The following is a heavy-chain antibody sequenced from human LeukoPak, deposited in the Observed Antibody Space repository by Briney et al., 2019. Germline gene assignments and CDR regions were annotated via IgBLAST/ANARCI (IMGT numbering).Heavy chain of an antibody. CDR3: ARGGIAARPDDAFDI. J-gene: IGHJ3*02. CDR2: IIPIFGTA. D-gene: IGHD6-6*01. CDR1: GGTFSSYA. V-gene: IGHV1-69*13. Sequence: GASVKVSCKASGGTFSSYAISWVRQAPGQGLEWMGGIIPIFGTANYAQKFQGRDTITADESTSTAYMELSSLRSEDTAVYYCARGGIAARPDDAFDIWGQGTMVTVSS.